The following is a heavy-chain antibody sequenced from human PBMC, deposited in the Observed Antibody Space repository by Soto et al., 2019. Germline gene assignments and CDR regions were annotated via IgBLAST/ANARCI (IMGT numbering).Heavy chain of an antibody. D-gene: IGHD3-16*01. CDR3: ARDPWAADY. J-gene: IGHJ4*02. CDR2: IYSGGST. V-gene: IGHV3-66*01. Sequence: EVQLVESGGGLVQPGGSLRLSCAASGFTVSTKYMSWVRQAPGKGLEWVSVIYSGGSTFYADSVRGRFTISRDNSKNSVNLQMNRLRAEDTAVYYCARDPWAADYWGQGTLVTFSS. CDR1: GFTVSTKY.